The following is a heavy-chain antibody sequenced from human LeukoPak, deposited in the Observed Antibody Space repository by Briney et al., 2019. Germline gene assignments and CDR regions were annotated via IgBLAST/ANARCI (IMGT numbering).Heavy chain of an antibody. D-gene: IGHD6-13*01. CDR1: GYTFTGYY. V-gene: IGHV1-2*06. CDR3: ARDRSGIAAAGWAYNWFDH. CDR2: INPNSGGT. Sequence: ASVKVSCKASGYTFTGYYMHWVRQAPGQGLEWMGRINPNSGGTNYAQKFQGRVTMTRDTSISAAYMELSRLRSDDTAVYYCARDRSGIAAAGWAYNWFDHWGQGTLVTVSS. J-gene: IGHJ5*02.